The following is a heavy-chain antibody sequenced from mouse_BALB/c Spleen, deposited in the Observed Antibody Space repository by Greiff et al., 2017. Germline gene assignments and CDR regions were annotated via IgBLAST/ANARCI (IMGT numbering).Heavy chain of an antibody. J-gene: IGHJ2*01. Sequence: EVQLQQSGPELVKPGASVKMSCKASGYTFTSYVMHWVKQKPGQGLEWIGYINPYNDGTKYNEKFKGKATLTSDKSSSTAYMELSSLTSEDSAVYYCARKGGYTMITTEGGYFDYWGQGTTLTVSS. CDR3: ARKGGYTMITTEGGYFDY. V-gene: IGHV1-14*01. D-gene: IGHD2-4*01. CDR1: GYTFTSYV. CDR2: INPYNDGT.